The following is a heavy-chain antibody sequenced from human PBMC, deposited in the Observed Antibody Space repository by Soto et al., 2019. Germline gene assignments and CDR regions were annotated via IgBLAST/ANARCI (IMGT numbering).Heavy chain of an antibody. D-gene: IGHD6-13*01. Sequence: QVQLVESGGGVVQPGRSLRLSCAASGFTFSSYAMHWVRQAPGKGLEWVAVISYDGSNKYYADSVKGRFTISRDNSKNTQYLQMNNLRAEDTAVYYCARDGLEQQLVHWYFDLWGRGTLVTVSS. CDR2: ISYDGSNK. V-gene: IGHV3-30-3*01. CDR1: GFTFSSYA. J-gene: IGHJ2*01. CDR3: ARDGLEQQLVHWYFDL.